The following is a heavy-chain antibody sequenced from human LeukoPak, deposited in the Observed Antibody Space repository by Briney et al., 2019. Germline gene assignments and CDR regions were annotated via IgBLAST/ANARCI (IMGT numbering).Heavy chain of an antibody. Sequence: GGSLRLSCGASGFVFSNYWMSWVRQAPGKGLEWVASINQDGSLKKDVDSLEGRFTISRDNAKNSVFLQMNSLRAEDTAVYYWAELGITMIGGVWGKGTTVTISS. CDR2: INQDGSLK. V-gene: IGHV3-7*01. D-gene: IGHD3-10*02. CDR3: AELGITMIGGV. J-gene: IGHJ6*04. CDR1: GFVFSNYW.